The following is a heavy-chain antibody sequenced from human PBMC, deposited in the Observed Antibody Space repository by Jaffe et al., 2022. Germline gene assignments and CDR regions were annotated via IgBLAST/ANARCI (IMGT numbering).Heavy chain of an antibody. J-gene: IGHJ4*02. CDR1: GFTFSSYE. V-gene: IGHV3-48*03. CDR3: ARMVKSGYDLGSSDY. D-gene: IGHD5-12*01. CDR2: ISSSGSTI. Sequence: EVQLVESGGGLVQPGGSLRLSCAASGFTFSSYEMNWVRQAPGKGLEWVSYISSSGSTIYYADSVKGRFTISRDNAKNSLYLQMNSLRAEDTAVYYCARMVKSGYDLGSSDYWGQGTLVTVSS.